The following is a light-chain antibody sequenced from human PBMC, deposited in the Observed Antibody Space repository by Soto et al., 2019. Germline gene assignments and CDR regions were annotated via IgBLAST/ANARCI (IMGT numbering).Light chain of an antibody. Sequence: QSALTQPASVSGSPGQSITISCTGTSSDVGGYNYVSWYQQHPGKAPKLMIYEVSNRPSGVSNRFSGSKSGNTASLTISGLQAEDEADYYCSSYTSSRLFGTGTKLTVL. J-gene: IGLJ1*01. V-gene: IGLV2-14*01. CDR3: SSYTSSRL. CDR2: EVS. CDR1: SSDVGGYNY.